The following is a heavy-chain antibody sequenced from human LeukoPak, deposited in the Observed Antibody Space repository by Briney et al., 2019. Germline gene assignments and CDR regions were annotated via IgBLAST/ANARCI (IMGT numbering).Heavy chain of an antibody. Sequence: GASVKVSCKASGYTFTGYYMHWVRQAPGKGLEWMGGFDPEDGETIYAQKFQGRVTMTEDTSTDTAYMELSSLRSEDTAVYYCATDGYSYGYYYYGMDVWGQGTTVTVSS. J-gene: IGHJ6*02. CDR3: ATDGYSYGYYYYGMDV. CDR2: FDPEDGET. V-gene: IGHV1-24*01. CDR1: GYTFTGYY. D-gene: IGHD5-18*01.